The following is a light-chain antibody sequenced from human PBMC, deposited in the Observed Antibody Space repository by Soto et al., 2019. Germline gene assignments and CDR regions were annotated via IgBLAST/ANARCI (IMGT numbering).Light chain of an antibody. CDR1: QRVDSY. Sequence: DIQVTQSPSSPSASVGDSVTLSCQTSQRVDSYIHWYQHQSGKPPKLLIYAASTLQDGVPSRFSGGGSGTAFSLIITGLQPGDSATYFCQQTYNSVATFGQGTKVDIK. CDR3: QQTYNSVAT. J-gene: IGKJ1*01. V-gene: IGKV1-39*01. CDR2: AAS.